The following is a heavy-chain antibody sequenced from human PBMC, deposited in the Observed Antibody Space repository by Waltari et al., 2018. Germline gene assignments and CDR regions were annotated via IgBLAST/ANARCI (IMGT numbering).Heavy chain of an antibody. J-gene: IGHJ4*02. CDR3: ASMATTSDFDY. V-gene: IGHV3-33*01. D-gene: IGHD4-17*01. Sequence: QVQLVESGGGVVQPGRSLRLSCVASGFTFSDHGMLWFRQAPGMGLEWVSLIWHDGTYKYYADSVKGRFSISRDNSKNMVYLQMNGLRAEDTAVYFCASMATTSDFDYWGQGALVTVSS. CDR2: IWHDGTYK. CDR1: GFTFSDHG.